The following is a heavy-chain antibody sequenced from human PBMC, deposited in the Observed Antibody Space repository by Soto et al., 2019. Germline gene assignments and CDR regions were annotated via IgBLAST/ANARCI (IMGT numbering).Heavy chain of an antibody. V-gene: IGHV4-39*01. CDR3: ANSKGGSGWYPLGAFDI. Sequence: QLQLQESGPGLVKPSETLSLTCTVSGGSISSSSYYWGWIRQPPGKGLEWIGSIYYSGSTYYNPSLKSRVTISVDTSKNQFSLKLSSVTAADTAVYYCANSKGGSGWYPLGAFDIWGQGTMVTVSS. D-gene: IGHD6-19*01. CDR2: IYYSGST. J-gene: IGHJ3*02. CDR1: GGSISSSSYY.